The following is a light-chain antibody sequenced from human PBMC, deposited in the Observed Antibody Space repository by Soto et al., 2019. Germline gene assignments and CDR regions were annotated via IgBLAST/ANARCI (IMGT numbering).Light chain of an antibody. CDR2: DIF. CDR1: QSVSSD. CDR3: QQYNSCPLT. Sequence: EIVVTKSPVTLSVSPGGRATPSCRASQSVSSDLAWYQQKPGQAPRLVIYDIFTRDTGVPTRISGSGSGTEFTLTISSLQSEDFAIYYCQQYNSCPLTFGQGTKVDIK. V-gene: IGKV3D-15*01. J-gene: IGKJ1*01.